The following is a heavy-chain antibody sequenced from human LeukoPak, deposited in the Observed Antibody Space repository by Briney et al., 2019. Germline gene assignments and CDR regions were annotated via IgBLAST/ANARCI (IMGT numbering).Heavy chain of an antibody. J-gene: IGHJ4*02. CDR3: ARAVRTTVTTYYFDY. CDR1: GYNFLSYG. V-gene: IGHV1-18*01. Sequence: ASVKVSCNASGYNFLSYGMSWVRQAPGRGLEWVGWISAYNGNTNHAQKLQGRVTLTTDTSTSTVYMQLTSLRSDDTAVYYCARAVRTTVTTYYFDYWGQGTLVSVSS. CDR2: ISAYNGNT. D-gene: IGHD4-17*01.